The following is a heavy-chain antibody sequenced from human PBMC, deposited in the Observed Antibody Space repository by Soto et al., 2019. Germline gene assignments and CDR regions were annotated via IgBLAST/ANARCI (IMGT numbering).Heavy chain of an antibody. D-gene: IGHD2-2*01. J-gene: IGHJ4*02. CDR1: GGTFSSYP. V-gene: IGHV1-69*02. CDR3: ASMGYCSSTSCPPVDY. CDR2: IIPILGIA. Sequence: ASVKVSCKASGGTFSSYPISWVRQAPGQGLEWMGRIIPILGIANYAQKFQGRVTITADKSTSTAYMELSSLRSEDTAVYYCASMGYCSSTSCPPVDYWGQGTLVTVSS.